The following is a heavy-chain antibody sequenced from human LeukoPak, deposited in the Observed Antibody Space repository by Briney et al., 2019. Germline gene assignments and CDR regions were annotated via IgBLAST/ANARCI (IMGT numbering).Heavy chain of an antibody. CDR1: GGAFSSYD. Sequence: VKVSCKTSGGAFSSYDISWLRQAPGQGLEWMGGIIPIFGTANYAQKFQGRVTITADESTSTVYMEMSSLKFEDTAVYYCARGWEYDSGGRPTAYVYWGQGTLVTVSS. CDR3: ARGWEYDSGGRPTAYVY. D-gene: IGHD3-22*01. J-gene: IGHJ4*02. V-gene: IGHV1-69*13. CDR2: IIPIFGTA.